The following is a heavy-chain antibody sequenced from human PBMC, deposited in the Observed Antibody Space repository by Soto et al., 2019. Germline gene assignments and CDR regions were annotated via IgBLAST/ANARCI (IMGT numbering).Heavy chain of an antibody. CDR2: ISKDGNSK. V-gene: IGHV3-30-3*01. Sequence: GGSLRLSCAASGFTFSNYAIHWVRQAPGKGLEWVTIISKDGNSKHYADSVKGRFTISRDNSKNTLFLQMNSLRAEDTAVYYCARGSKDSYPGSRIFDFWGRGTLVTVSS. J-gene: IGHJ4*02. CDR1: GFTFSNYA. CDR3: ARGSKDSYPGSRIFDF. D-gene: IGHD3-10*01.